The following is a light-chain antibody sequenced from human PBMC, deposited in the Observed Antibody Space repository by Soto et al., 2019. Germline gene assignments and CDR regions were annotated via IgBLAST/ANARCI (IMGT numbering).Light chain of an antibody. J-gene: IGLJ3*02. Sequence: QSALAQPPSASGTPGQRVTISCSGSSSNIRTNTVNWYHQLPGTAPKLLIYSNNQRPSGVPDRFSGSKSGTSASLAISGLQSEDEADYYCAAWDDSLNGWVFGGGTKLTVL. CDR3: AAWDDSLNGWV. CDR1: SSNIRTNT. V-gene: IGLV1-44*01. CDR2: SNN.